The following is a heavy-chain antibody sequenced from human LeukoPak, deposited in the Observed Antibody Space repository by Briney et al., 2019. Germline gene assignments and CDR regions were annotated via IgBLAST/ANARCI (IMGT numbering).Heavy chain of an antibody. V-gene: IGHV3-23*01. CDR3: AKKYAVDSTNWYKIFDH. J-gene: IGHJ5*02. Sequence: GGSLRLSCAASGFTFSSYAMTWVRQAPGKGLEWVLTITSGGDIYYTDSVKGRFTISRDNSRNTLYLQMDSLRAEDTAVYYCAKKYAVDSTNWYKIFDHWGQGTLVTVST. CDR1: GFTFSSYA. CDR2: ITSGGDI. D-gene: IGHD1/OR15-1a*01.